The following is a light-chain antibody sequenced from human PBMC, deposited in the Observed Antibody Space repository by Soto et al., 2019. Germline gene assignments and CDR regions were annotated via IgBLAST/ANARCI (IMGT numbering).Light chain of an antibody. CDR1: TSNILRNY. CDR3: ASWDDSLSGYV. CDR2: MND. Sequence: QSVLTQPPSASGNPGQRLTISCSGSTSNILRNYVYWYRQFPGTAPRLLISMNDQRPSGVPDRFSGSKSGTSASLAISGLQSEDEADYYCASWDDSLSGYVFGNGTKVTVL. V-gene: IGLV1-47*01. J-gene: IGLJ1*01.